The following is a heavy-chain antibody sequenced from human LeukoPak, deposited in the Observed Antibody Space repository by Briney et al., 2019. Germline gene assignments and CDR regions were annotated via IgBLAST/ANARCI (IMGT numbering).Heavy chain of an antibody. J-gene: IGHJ4*02. CDR1: GACISGQH. CDR3: ARHLNGGTHPLDN. Sequence: PSETLSLTCTVSGACISGQHWSWIRQAPGKGLEWIAWIHYDGRTNYNPSLKSRLSLSVDTSTNQFSLSLNSVTAADTAVYFCARHLNGGTHPLDNWGPGIRVIVSP. CDR2: IHYDGRT. D-gene: IGHD2-8*01. V-gene: IGHV4-59*08.